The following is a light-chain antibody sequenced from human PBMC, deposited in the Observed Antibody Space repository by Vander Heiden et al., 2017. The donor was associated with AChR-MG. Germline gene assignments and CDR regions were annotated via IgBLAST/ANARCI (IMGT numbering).Light chain of an antibody. Sequence: YVMTQPPSVSVAPGQTARITRGGNNVGSKSVPWYQQRPGQAPGLVVHDDSDRRSGIPERFSGSNSGNTATLTISRVEAGDEADYYCQVWERTSDLVVFGGGTKLTVL. CDR2: DDS. V-gene: IGLV3-21*02. CDR3: QVWERTSDLVV. CDR1: NVGSKS. J-gene: IGLJ2*01.